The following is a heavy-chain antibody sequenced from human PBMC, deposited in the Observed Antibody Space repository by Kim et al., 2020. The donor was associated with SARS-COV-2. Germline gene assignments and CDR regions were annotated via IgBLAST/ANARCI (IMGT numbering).Heavy chain of an antibody. J-gene: IGHJ4*02. D-gene: IGHD3-22*01. CDR3: ARDYQNYYDSSGYDY. CDR1: GYTFISHY. CDR2: INPSGGST. V-gene: IGHV1-46*01. Sequence: ASVKVSCKASGYTFISHYMHWVRQAPGQGLEWMGIINPSGGSTSYAQKFQGRVTMTRDTSTSTVYMDLSSLRSEDTAVYYCARDYQNYYDSSGYDYWGQGTLVTVSS.